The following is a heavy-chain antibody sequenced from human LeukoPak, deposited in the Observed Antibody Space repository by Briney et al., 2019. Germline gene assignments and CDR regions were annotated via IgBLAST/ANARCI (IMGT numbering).Heavy chain of an antibody. CDR3: ARDRSAVAGDS. CDR2: TYYRSKWYH. Sequence: SQTLSLTCAISGDNVSSNSAAGSWIRQSPSRGLEWLGRTYYRSKWYHDYAVSVKSRITINPDTSKNQSSLQLNSVPPEDTAVYYCARDRSAVAGDSWGQGTLVTVSS. CDR1: GDNVSSNSAA. V-gene: IGHV6-1*01. J-gene: IGHJ4*02. D-gene: IGHD6-19*01.